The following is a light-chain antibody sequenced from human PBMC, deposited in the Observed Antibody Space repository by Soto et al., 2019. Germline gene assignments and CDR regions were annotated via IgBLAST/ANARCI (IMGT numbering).Light chain of an antibody. V-gene: IGLV1-40*01. CDR3: QSFDSSLSGPFYV. Sequence: SVLTQPPSVSGAPGQRVTISCTGSSSSIGAGYDVHWYQQLPGTAPKLLIYGNSNRPSGVPDRFSGSKSGTSASLAITGLQAEDEADYYCQSFDSSLSGPFYVFGTGTKLTVL. CDR1: SSSIGAGYD. CDR2: GNS. J-gene: IGLJ1*01.